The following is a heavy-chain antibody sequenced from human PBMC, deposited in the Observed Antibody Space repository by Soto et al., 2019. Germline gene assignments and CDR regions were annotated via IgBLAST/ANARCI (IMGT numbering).Heavy chain of an antibody. J-gene: IGHJ4*02. D-gene: IGHD1-26*01. CDR1: GGSISSYY. CDR3: ARDRGLGGSLLAGLFDY. Sequence: SETLSLTCTVSGGSISSYYWSWIRQPAGKGLEWIGRIYTSGSTNYNPSLKSRVTMSVDTSKNQFSLKLSSDDTAVYYCARDRGLGGSLLAGLFDYWGQGTLVTVSS. V-gene: IGHV4-4*07. CDR2: IYTSGST.